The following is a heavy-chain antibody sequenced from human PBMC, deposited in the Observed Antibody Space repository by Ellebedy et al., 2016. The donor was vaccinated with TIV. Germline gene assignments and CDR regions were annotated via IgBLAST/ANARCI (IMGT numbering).Heavy chain of an antibody. J-gene: IGHJ3*02. CDR3: ARADTTMDLSAFDM. Sequence: GESLKISCAASGFTFDDYAMHWVRQAPGKGLEWVAHITFDGSSKYYADSVKGRFTISRDNSKNTLFLQMNTLRAEDTAVYYCARADTTMDLSAFDMWGQGTMVTVSS. CDR1: GFTFDDYA. CDR2: ITFDGSSK. D-gene: IGHD5-18*01. V-gene: IGHV3-30-3*01.